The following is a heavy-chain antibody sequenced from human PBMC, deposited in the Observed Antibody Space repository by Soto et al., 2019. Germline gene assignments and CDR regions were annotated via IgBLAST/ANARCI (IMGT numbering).Heavy chain of an antibody. CDR3: ARFPEKYYDFWSGYYTGIHYYGMDV. J-gene: IGHJ6*02. CDR2: ISSSSSYI. V-gene: IGHV3-21*01. Sequence: EVQLVESGGALVKPGGSLRLSCAASGFTFSSYSMNWVRQAPGKGLEWVSSISSSSSYIYYADSVKGRFTISRDNAKNSLYLQMNSLRAEDTAVYYCARFPEKYYDFWSGYYTGIHYYGMDVWGQGTTVTVSS. D-gene: IGHD3-3*01. CDR1: GFTFSSYS.